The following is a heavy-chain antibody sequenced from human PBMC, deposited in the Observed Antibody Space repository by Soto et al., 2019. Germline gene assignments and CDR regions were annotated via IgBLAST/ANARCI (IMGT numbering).Heavy chain of an antibody. J-gene: IGHJ5*02. V-gene: IGHV4-39*01. CDR2: IYYSGST. D-gene: IGHD1-26*01. CDR3: ATQEVGGSYVYPFDP. Sequence: QLHLRESGPGLVKPSETLSLTCTVSGGSITSSSYYWGWIRQPPGKGLEWIGSIYYSGSTYYNPSLKSRVTLSVDTSNMQFSLKMSSLTAADTAVYYCATQEVGGSYVYPFDPWGKGTMVTVSS. CDR1: GGSITSSSYY.